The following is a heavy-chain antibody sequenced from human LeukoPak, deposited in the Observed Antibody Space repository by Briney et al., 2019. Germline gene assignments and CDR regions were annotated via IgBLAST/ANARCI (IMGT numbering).Heavy chain of an antibody. CDR3: AKDRSPRILHNWFDP. Sequence: GGSLRLSCAASGFTFSSYGMHWVRQAPGKGLEWVAFIRYDGSNKYYADSVKGRFTISRDNSKNTLYLQMNSLRAEDTAVYYCAKDRSPRILHNWFDPWGQGTLVTVSS. CDR1: GFTFSSYG. V-gene: IGHV3-30*02. CDR2: IRYDGSNK. D-gene: IGHD3-16*02. J-gene: IGHJ5*02.